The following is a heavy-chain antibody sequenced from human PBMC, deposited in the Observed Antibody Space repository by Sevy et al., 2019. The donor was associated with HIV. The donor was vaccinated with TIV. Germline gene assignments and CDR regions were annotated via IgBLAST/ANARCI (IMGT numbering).Heavy chain of an antibody. V-gene: IGHV3-43D*04. D-gene: IGHD2-21*01. CDR3: AKDYGAYYYMEV. CDR1: GFTFDDHA. CDR2: ISWNGANI. Sequence: GESRKISCAASGFTFDDHAMHWVRQAPGKGLEWISLISWNGANIEYADSVKGRFTVSRDNSKNSLYLQMNSLRVEDTALYYCAKDYGAYYYMEVWGKGTTVTVSS. J-gene: IGHJ6*03.